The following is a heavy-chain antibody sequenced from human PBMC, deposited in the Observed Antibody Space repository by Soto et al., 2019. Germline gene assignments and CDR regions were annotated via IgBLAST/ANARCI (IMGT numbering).Heavy chain of an antibody. CDR1: GGSFGGYY. Sequence: SETLSLTCAVYGGSFGGYYWSWIRQPPGKGLEWIGEINHSGSTNYNPSLKSRVTISVDTSKNQFSLKLSSVTAADTAVYYCARGGGDIVVVPAALRDYNWFDPWGQGTLVTVS. J-gene: IGHJ5*02. CDR3: ARGGGDIVVVPAALRDYNWFDP. D-gene: IGHD2-2*01. CDR2: INHSGST. V-gene: IGHV4-34*01.